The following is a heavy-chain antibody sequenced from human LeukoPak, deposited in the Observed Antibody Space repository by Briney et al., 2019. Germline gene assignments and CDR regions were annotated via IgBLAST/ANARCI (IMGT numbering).Heavy chain of an antibody. CDR2: ISGSGTSP. V-gene: IGHV3-23*01. CDR3: AKEPASGSCFDY. CDR1: GYTLNSYA. J-gene: IGHJ4*02. Sequence: GGSLRLSCTASGYTLNSYAMSWVRQAPGKGVEGVSGISGSGTSPYYAASVKGRFTISRDNSKNTLYLQMTSLRAEDTALYYCAKEPASGSCFDYWGQGTLVTVSS. D-gene: IGHD3-10*01.